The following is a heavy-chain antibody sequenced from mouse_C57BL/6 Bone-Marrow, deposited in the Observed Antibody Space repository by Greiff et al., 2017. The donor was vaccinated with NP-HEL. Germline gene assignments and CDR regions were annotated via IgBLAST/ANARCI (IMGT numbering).Heavy chain of an antibody. D-gene: IGHD1-3*01. J-gene: IGHJ4*01. CDR2: IRLKSDNYAT. CDR1: GFTFSNYW. V-gene: IGHV6-3*01. Sequence: EVKLQESGGGLVQPGGSMKLSCVASGFTFSNYWMNWVRQSPEKGLEWVAQIRLKSDNYATHYAESVKGRFTISRDDSKSSVYLQMNNLRAEDTGIYYCTGEGKGGTLYAMDYRGQGTSVTVSS. CDR3: TGEGKGGTLYAMDY.